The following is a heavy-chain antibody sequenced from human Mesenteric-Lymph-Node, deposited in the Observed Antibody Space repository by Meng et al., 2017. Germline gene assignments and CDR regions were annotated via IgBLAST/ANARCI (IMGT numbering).Heavy chain of an antibody. CDR2: IYHSGST. D-gene: IGHD4-17*01. CDR1: GGSISSSNW. Sequence: SGPGLVKPSGPLPLTCAVPGGSISSSNWWSWVRQPPGKGLEWIGEIYHSGSTNYNPSLKSRVTISVDTSKNQFSLKLSSVTAADTAVYYCARHVYGDSYGFWGQGTLVTVAS. V-gene: IGHV4-4*02. CDR3: ARHVYGDSYGF. J-gene: IGHJ4*02.